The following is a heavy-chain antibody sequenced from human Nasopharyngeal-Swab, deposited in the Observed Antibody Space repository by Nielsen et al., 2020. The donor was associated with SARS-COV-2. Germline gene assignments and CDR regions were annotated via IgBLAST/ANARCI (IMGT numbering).Heavy chain of an antibody. J-gene: IGHJ4*02. CDR1: GFIFSSYA. CDR2: ISYDGSNK. Sequence: GESLKISCAASGFIFSSYAMHWVRQAPGKGLEWVAVISYDGSNKYYADSVKGRFTISRDNSKNTLYLQMNSLRAEDTAVYYCARDRRRPGVDSSGYYASIGYWGQGTLVTVSS. V-gene: IGHV3-30-3*01. CDR3: ARDRRRPGVDSSGYYASIGY. D-gene: IGHD3-22*01.